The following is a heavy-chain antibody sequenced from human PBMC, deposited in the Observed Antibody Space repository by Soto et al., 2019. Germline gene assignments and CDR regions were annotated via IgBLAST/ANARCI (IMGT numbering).Heavy chain of an antibody. D-gene: IGHD1-26*01. CDR1: GFTFSDSH. V-gene: IGHV3-11*01. Sequence: QVQLVESGGGLVKPGGSLRLSCAASGFTFSDSHMSWIRQAPGKGLECVSYISNSGSTIKYADSVEGRFTISRDNAKNSLYLQMNSLRAEDTAVYYCASGRYSGRYFDYWGQGILVTVSS. CDR3: ASGRYSGRYFDY. J-gene: IGHJ4*02. CDR2: ISNSGSTI.